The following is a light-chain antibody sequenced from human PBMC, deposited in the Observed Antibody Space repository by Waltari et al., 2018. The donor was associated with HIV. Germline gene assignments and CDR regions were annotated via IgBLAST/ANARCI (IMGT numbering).Light chain of an antibody. CDR1: QGITKC. CDR2: AAS. V-gene: IGKV1-NL1*01. J-gene: IGKJ2*01. Sequence: DIQMTQSPYSLSASVGGKVTITCRASQGITKCLAWYQHKLVKALKLLLYAASRLESGLASRFSGSGSGTEFPLTISSLQHGDFATYYCQQYYSSSITFGQGTKLEIK. CDR3: QQYYSSSIT.